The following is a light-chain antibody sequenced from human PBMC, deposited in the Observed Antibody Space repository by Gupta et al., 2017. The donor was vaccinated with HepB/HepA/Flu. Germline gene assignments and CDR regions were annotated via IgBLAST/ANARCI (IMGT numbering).Light chain of an antibody. CDR1: SLRSYS. J-gene: IGLJ2*01. Sequence: SSHLTHYPTRSLSLGQTVRSTCQGDSLRSYSASWYQQKPGQAPVLVIYDENKRPSGIPDRFSGSSSGNTASLTITGAQAEDEADYYCKSQDISGPHLVFGGGTKLTVL. V-gene: IGLV3-19*01. CDR3: KSQDISGPHLV. CDR2: DEN.